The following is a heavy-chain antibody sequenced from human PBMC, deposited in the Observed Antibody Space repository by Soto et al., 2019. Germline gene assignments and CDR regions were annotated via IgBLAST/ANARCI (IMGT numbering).Heavy chain of an antibody. CDR3: ARRGFLPEGYSPNYFDY. D-gene: IGHD3-22*01. V-gene: IGHV5-51*01. CDR2: IYPGESDP. CDR1: GYTFTRYA. Sequence: GESLKISCKGSGYTFTRYAIGWVRQMPGKGLEWMGIIYPGESDPRYSPSFQGQVTISADKSITTAYLQWGSLKASDTAIYYCARRGFLPEGYSPNYFDYLGQGTLVTVSS. J-gene: IGHJ4*02.